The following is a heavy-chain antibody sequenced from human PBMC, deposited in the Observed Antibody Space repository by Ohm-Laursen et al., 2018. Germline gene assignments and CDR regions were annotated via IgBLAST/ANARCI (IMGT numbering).Heavy chain of an antibody. D-gene: IGHD3-16*01. CDR1: GGSISSYY. Sequence: SDTLSLTCTVSGGSISSYYWNWIRQPPGQGLEWIGYIYYSGNTKYNSSLNSRVTISVDTSKSQFSLNLSSLTAADTAVYFCARGQLLEYDAFNIWGHGKMVTVSS. CDR3: ARGQLLEYDAFNI. CDR2: IYYSGNT. J-gene: IGHJ3*02. V-gene: IGHV4-59*07.